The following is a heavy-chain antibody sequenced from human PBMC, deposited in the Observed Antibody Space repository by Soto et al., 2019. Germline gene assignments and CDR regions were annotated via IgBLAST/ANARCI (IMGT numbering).Heavy chain of an antibody. D-gene: IGHD2-15*01. J-gene: IGHJ5*02. CDR1: GGSVSSGSYY. CDR2: IYYSGST. CDR3: ARDRRYCSGGSCYSRGFDP. Sequence: SETLSLTCTVSGGSVSSGSYYWSWIRQPPGKGLEWIGYIYYSGSTNYNPSLKSRVTISVDTSKNQFSLKLSSVTAADTAVYYCARDRRYCSGGSCYSRGFDPWGQGTLVTVSS. V-gene: IGHV4-61*01.